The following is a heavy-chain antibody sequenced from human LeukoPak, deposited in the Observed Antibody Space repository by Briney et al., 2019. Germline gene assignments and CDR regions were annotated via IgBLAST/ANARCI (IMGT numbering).Heavy chain of an antibody. J-gene: IGHJ4*02. Sequence: PGGSLRLSCAASGFTFSSYAMSWVRQAPGRGLEWVSSITSRDGTTYYAGSVRGRFTISRDNSKNTLYLQMNSLRVEDTAVYFCARDRPNYYGSDGHYYRRDGDYWGQGTLVTVSS. D-gene: IGHD3-22*01. CDR3: ARDRPNYYGSDGHYYRRDGDY. CDR2: ITSRDGTT. CDR1: GFTFSSYA. V-gene: IGHV3-23*01.